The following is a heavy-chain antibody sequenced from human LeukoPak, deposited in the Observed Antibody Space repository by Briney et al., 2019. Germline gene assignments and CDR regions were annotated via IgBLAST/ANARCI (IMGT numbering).Heavy chain of an antibody. V-gene: IGHV1-3*01. D-gene: IGHD6-19*01. J-gene: IGHJ3*02. CDR1: GYTFTSYA. CDR3: ASHVGIAVAGTTWAFDI. Sequence: ASVKVSCKASGYTFTSYAMHWVRQAPGQRLEWMGWINAGNGNTKYSQKFQGRVTITRDTSASTAYMELSSLRSEDTAVYYCASHVGIAVAGTTWAFDIWGQGTMVTVSS. CDR2: INAGNGNT.